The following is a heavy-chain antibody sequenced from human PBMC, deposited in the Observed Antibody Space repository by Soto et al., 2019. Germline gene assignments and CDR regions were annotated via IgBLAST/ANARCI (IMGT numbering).Heavy chain of an antibody. V-gene: IGHV2-5*02. CDR3: AHRGGGIVDWYFDL. J-gene: IGHJ2*01. Sequence: QITLYESGPTLVKPTQTLTLTCTFSGFSLGTYGVGVGWIRQPPGKALEWLALLYWDDDKRYSPSLKSRLTINNDTSKRQVYLTLTNMGPVDTATSYCAHRGGGIVDWYFDLWGRGTPVIVSS. CDR2: LYWDDDK. D-gene: IGHD1-26*01. CDR1: GFSLGTYGVG.